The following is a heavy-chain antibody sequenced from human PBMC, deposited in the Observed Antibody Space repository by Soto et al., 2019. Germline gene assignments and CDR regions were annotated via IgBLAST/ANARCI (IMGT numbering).Heavy chain of an antibody. CDR2: ISAYNGNT. D-gene: IGHD1-26*01. CDR3: ASRGGWESKRPHDAFDI. V-gene: IGHV1-18*01. J-gene: IGHJ3*02. Sequence: ASVKVSCKASGYTFTSYGISWVRQAPGQGLEWMGWISAYNGNTNYAQKLQGRVTMTTDTSTSTAYMELRSLRSDDTAVYYCASRGGWESKRPHDAFDIWGQGTMVTVS. CDR1: GYTFTSYG.